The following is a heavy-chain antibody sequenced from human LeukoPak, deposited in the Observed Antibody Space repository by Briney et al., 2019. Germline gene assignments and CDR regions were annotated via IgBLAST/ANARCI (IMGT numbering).Heavy chain of an antibody. J-gene: IGHJ3*02. D-gene: IGHD2-15*01. V-gene: IGHV4-38-2*02. CDR2: TYHSGST. CDR1: GYSISSGYY. CDR3: ARGGRYCSGGSCYGLYAFDI. Sequence: SETLSLTCTVSGYSISSGYYWGWIRQPPGKGLEWIGSTYHSGSTYYNPSLKSRVTISVDTSKNQFSLKLSSVTAADTAVYYCARGGRYCSGGSCYGLYAFDIWGQGTMVTVSS.